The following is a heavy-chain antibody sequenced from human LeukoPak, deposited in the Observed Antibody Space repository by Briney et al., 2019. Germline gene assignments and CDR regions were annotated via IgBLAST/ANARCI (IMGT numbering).Heavy chain of an antibody. V-gene: IGHV1-69*05. Sequence: ASVKVSCKASGGTFSSYAISWVRQAPGQGLEWMGGIIPIFGTANYAQKLQGRVTMTTDTSTSTAYMELRSLRSDDTAVYYCARDVYGDYVGAFDIWGQGTMVTVSS. CDR3: ARDVYGDYVGAFDI. D-gene: IGHD4-17*01. CDR2: IIPIFGTA. J-gene: IGHJ3*02. CDR1: GGTFSSYA.